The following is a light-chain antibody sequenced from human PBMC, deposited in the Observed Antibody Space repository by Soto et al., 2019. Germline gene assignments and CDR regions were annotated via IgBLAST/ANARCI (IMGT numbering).Light chain of an antibody. CDR2: AAY. J-gene: IGKJ5*01. V-gene: IGKV1-9*01. CDR1: QDVSDY. Sequence: DIKLTQSPSFLSASVGDRVTITFRASQDVSDYLAWYQHAPGKAPNLLIYAAYTLQSGVPSRFSGSGSGTEFSLTITSLQPEDFATYYCQYLNGAPTITFGQGTRLEIK. CDR3: QYLNGAPTIT.